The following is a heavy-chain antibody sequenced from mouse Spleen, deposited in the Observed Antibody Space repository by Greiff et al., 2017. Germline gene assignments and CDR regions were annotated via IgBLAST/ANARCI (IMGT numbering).Heavy chain of an antibody. CDR2: IWSDGST. CDR1: GFSLTSYG. V-gene: IGHV2-6-1*01. CDR3: ARHQDIYDGYPSNAMDY. Sequence: QVQLQQSGPGLVAPSQSLSITCTVSGFSLTSYGVHWVRQPPGKGLEWLVVIWSDGSTTYNSALKSRLSISKDNSKSQVFLKMNSLQTDDTAMYYCARHQDIYDGYPSNAMDYWGQGTSVTVSS. J-gene: IGHJ4*01. D-gene: IGHD2-3*01.